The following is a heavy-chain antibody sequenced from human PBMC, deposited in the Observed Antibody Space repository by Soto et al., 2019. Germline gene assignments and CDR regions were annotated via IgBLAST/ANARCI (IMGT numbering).Heavy chain of an antibody. CDR2: MNPNSGNT. J-gene: IGHJ5*02. V-gene: IGHV1-8*01. Sequence: ASVKVSCKASGYTFTSYDINWVRQATGQGLEWMGWMNPNSGNTGYAQKFQGRVTMTRNTSISTAYMELSSLRSEDTAVYYCARGLDIVATIEFDPWGQGTLVTVSS. D-gene: IGHD5-12*01. CDR1: GYTFTSYD. CDR3: ARGLDIVATIEFDP.